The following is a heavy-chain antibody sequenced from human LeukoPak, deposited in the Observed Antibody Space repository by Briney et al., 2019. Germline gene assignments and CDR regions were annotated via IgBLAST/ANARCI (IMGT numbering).Heavy chain of an antibody. V-gene: IGHV4-61*01. J-gene: IGHJ6*03. CDR1: GGSISSSSYF. CDR3: ARFPGSAEYRHYYYMDV. D-gene: IGHD2-15*01. Sequence: SETLSLTCTVSGGSISSSSYFWRWIRQPPGKGLECIGYIYYSDSTNYNPSLKSRVTVSVDTSKNQFSLKLSSVTAADTAVYYCARFPGSAEYRHYYYMDVWGKGTTVTVSS. CDR2: IYYSDST.